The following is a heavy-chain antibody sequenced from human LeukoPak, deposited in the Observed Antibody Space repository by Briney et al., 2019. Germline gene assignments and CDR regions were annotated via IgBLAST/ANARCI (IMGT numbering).Heavy chain of an antibody. CDR3: AKACTTAVRQPFDS. V-gene: IGHV3-23*01. J-gene: IGHJ4*02. D-gene: IGHD1-1*01. CDR2: ISGSSGTT. CDR1: GFTFSNYG. Sequence: GGSLRLSCAASGFTFSNYGMSWVRQAPGKGLEWISVISGSSGTTFYADSVKGRFTISRDNSKNTLDLQMKSLRAEDTAIYYCAKACTTAVRQPFDSWGQGTLVTVSS.